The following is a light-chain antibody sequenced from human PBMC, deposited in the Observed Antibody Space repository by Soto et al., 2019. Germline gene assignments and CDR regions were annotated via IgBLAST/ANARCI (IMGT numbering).Light chain of an antibody. Sequence: QSALTQPASVSGSPGQSITISCTGSTSDVGAYNYVSWYKHHPGQAPQLMIYEVSNRPSGVSNRFSGSKSGNTASLTISGLQADDEGDYYCAAWDDSLNGYVFGTGTKVTVL. CDR2: EVS. V-gene: IGLV2-14*01. CDR1: TSDVGAYNY. CDR3: AAWDDSLNGYV. J-gene: IGLJ1*01.